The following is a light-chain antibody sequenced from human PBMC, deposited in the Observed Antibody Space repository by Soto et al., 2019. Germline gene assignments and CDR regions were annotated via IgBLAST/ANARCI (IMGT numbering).Light chain of an antibody. J-gene: IGKJ1*01. CDR3: QQYGSSPRT. CDR2: DVS. V-gene: IGKV3D-20*01. CDR1: QSVSSYY. Sequence: EIVLTQSPATLSLSPGERATLSCGASQSVSSYYLAWYQQKPGLAPRLLIYDVSTRATGVPDRFSGSGSGTAFTLTISRLEPEDFAVYYCQQYGSSPRTFGQGTKVEIK.